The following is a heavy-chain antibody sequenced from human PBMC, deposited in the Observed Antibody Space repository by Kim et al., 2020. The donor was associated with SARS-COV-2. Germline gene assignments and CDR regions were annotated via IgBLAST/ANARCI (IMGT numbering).Heavy chain of an antibody. J-gene: IGHJ4*02. CDR2: IGGDERT. CDR3: AKDLWHVAANDY. CDR1: GFTFSNNA. D-gene: IGHD6-25*01. Sequence: GGSLRLSCAASGFTFSNNAMNWVRQAPGKGLEWVAGIGGDERTYYADSVNGRFTISRDDSQSTLYLQMNSLRAGDTAKYYCAKDLWHVAANDYLCQGTL. V-gene: IGHV3-23*01.